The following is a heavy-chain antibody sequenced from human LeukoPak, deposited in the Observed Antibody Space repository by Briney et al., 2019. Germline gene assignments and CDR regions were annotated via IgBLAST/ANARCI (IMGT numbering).Heavy chain of an antibody. CDR1: GFTFSDYW. Sequence: PGGSLRLSCAASGFTFSDYWMTWVRQAPGKGLGWVANIKQDGTDKHYADSVKGRFTISRDNSKNSLYLQMNSLRVEDTAVYYCATPRSDYWGQGTLVTVSS. D-gene: IGHD1-26*01. V-gene: IGHV3-7*01. CDR2: IKQDGTDK. J-gene: IGHJ4*02. CDR3: ATPRSDY.